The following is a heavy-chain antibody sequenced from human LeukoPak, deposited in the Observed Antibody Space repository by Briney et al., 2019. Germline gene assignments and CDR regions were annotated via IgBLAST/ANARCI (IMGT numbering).Heavy chain of an antibody. CDR2: ISGSGGRT. J-gene: IGHJ4*02. V-gene: IGHV3-23*01. CDR3: AKGPNYYGSSGLDY. Sequence: GGSLRLSCAASGFTFSSYAMSWVRQAPGKGLEWVSGISGSGGRTDYADSVEGRFIISRDNSKNTLYLQMNSLRAEDTAVYYCAKGPNYYGSSGLDYWGQGTLVTVSS. D-gene: IGHD3-22*01. CDR1: GFTFSSYA.